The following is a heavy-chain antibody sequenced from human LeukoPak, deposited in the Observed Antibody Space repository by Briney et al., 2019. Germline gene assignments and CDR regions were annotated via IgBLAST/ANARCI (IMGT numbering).Heavy chain of an antibody. J-gene: IGHJ4*02. CDR3: VKDFGRVRGTPDS. D-gene: IGHD3-16*01. CDR2: ISGSGNGFSI. V-gene: IGHV3-64D*06. CDR1: GFVFSIYT. Sequence: GGSLRLSCSASGFVFSIYTMYWVCQTPGKGPEYVSTISGSGNGFSIYYADSVKGRFTISRDDSKSILYLQMNGLRSEDTAVYYCVKDFGRVRGTPDSWGQGTLVTVSS.